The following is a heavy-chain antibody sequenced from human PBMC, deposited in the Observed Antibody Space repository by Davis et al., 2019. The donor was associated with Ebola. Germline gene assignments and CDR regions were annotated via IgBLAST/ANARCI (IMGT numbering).Heavy chain of an antibody. D-gene: IGHD5-12*01. V-gene: IGHV4-34*01. CDR3: ARVGWLRYKYYFDY. Sequence: MPSETLSLTCAVSGGSFSGYYWSWIRQPPGKGLVWIGEINHSGSTNYNPSLWGRVTISEDTSKIQFSLKLSSVTAADTAVYYCARVGWLRYKYYFDYWGQGTLVTVSS. J-gene: IGHJ4*02. CDR2: INHSGST. CDR1: GGSFSGYY.